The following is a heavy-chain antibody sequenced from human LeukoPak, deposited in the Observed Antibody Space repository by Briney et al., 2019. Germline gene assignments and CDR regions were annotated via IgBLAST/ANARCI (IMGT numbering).Heavy chain of an antibody. CDR3: ARDRGYSNFDY. CDR2: MNEDGSEK. J-gene: IGHJ4*02. D-gene: IGHD4-11*01. CDR1: GFAFKKYW. Sequence: GGSLRLSCAASGFAFKKYWMSWVRQPPGKGLEWVANMNEDGSEKNYVDSVKGRFTISRDNAQDSLYLQMNSLRAEDTAVYYCARDRGYSNFDYWGQGTLLTVSS. V-gene: IGHV3-7*01.